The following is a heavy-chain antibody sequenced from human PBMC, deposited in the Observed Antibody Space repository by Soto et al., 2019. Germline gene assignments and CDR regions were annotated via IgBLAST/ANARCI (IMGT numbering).Heavy chain of an antibody. CDR2: IYRDDST. D-gene: IGHD3-10*01. V-gene: IGHV3-53*02. Sequence: VQLVETGGGLIQPGGSLRLSCAASGFTVSDNYMTWVRQPPGKGLEWVSVIYRDDSTYYADSVKGRFTISRDNSKNTLYLQMNSLRAEDTAVYYCARQLWLDYWGQGTLVTVSS. J-gene: IGHJ4*02. CDR3: ARQLWLDY. CDR1: GFTVSDNY.